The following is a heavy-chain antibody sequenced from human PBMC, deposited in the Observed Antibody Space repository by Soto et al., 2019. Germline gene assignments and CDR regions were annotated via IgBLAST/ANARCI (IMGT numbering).Heavy chain of an antibody. J-gene: IGHJ3*02. Sequence: QVQLQESGPGLVKPSQTLSLTCTVSGGSISSGDYYWSWLRQPPGKGLEWIGYIYYSGSTYYNPSLKSRVTISVDTSKNQFSLKLSSVTAADTAVYYGARAGYYDLYAFDIWGQGTMVTVSS. CDR1: GGSISSGDYY. D-gene: IGHD3-22*01. CDR2: IYYSGST. CDR3: ARAGYYDLYAFDI. V-gene: IGHV4-30-4*01.